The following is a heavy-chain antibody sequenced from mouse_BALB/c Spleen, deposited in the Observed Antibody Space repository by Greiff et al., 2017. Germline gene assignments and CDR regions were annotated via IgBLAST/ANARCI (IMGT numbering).Heavy chain of an antibody. CDR3: ARGYDENYFDY. J-gene: IGHJ2*01. CDR1: GFTFSSYA. V-gene: IGHV5-6-5*01. CDR2: ISSGGST. D-gene: IGHD2-14*01. Sequence: EVKLMESGGGLVKPGGSLKLSCAASGFTFSSYAMSWVRQTPEKRLEWVASISSGGSTYYPDSVKGRFTISRDNARNILYLQMSSLRSEDTAMYYCARGYDENYFDYWGQGTTLTVSS.